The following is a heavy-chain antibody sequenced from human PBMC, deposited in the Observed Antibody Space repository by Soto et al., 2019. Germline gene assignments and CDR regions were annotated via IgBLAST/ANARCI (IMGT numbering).Heavy chain of an antibody. CDR2: IYYSGST. CDR3: ARARTDMVYAIRTRLLDY. CDR1: GGSISSGGYY. D-gene: IGHD2-8*01. Sequence: SETLSLTCTVSGGSISSGGYYWSWIRQHPGKGLEWIGYIYYSGSTYYNPSLKSRVTISVETSKNQFSLKLSSVTAADTAVYYCARARTDMVYAIRTRLLDYWGQGTLVTVSS. V-gene: IGHV4-31*03. J-gene: IGHJ4*02.